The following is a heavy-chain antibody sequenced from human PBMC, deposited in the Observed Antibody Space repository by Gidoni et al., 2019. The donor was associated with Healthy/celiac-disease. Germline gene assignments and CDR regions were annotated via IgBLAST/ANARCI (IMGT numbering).Heavy chain of an antibody. CDR1: GFTFSRYA. CDR3: AKDLAGYSSSWYIYYYMDV. Sequence: EVQLVESGGGLVQPGGSLRLSCAASGFTFSRYAMRWVRQAPGKGLEWVSAIGGSGGSTYYADSVKGRFTISRDNSKNTLYLQMNSLRAEDTAVYYCAKDLAGYSSSWYIYYYMDVWGKGTTVTVSS. V-gene: IGHV3-23*04. J-gene: IGHJ6*03. CDR2: IGGSGGST. D-gene: IGHD6-13*01.